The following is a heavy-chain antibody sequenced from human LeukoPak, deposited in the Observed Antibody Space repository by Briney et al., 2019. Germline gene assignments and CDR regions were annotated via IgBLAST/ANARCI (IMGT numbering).Heavy chain of an antibody. V-gene: IGHV3-9*01. D-gene: IGHD6-19*01. CDR2: ISWNSGSI. Sequence: GGSLRLSCAASGFTFSSYSMNWVRQAPGKGLEWVSGISWNSGSIGYADSVKGRFTISRDNAKNSLYLQMNSLRAEDTALYYCAQDSGTGYSSGWHYYYYYGMDVWGQGTTVTVSS. CDR3: AQDSGTGYSSGWHYYYYYGMDV. CDR1: GFTFSSYS. J-gene: IGHJ6*02.